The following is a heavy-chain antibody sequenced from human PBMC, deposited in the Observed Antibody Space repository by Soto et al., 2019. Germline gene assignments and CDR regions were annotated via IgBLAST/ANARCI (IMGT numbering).Heavy chain of an antibody. J-gene: IGHJ6*02. D-gene: IGHD6-19*01. V-gene: IGHV1-2*04. Sequence: ASVKVSCKASGYTFTGYYMHWVRQAPGQGLEWMGWINPNSGGTNYAQKFQGWVTMTRDTSISTAYMELSRLGSDDTAVYYCAIVGYSSPPSYYYYGMDVWGQGTTVTVSS. CDR2: INPNSGGT. CDR3: AIVGYSSPPSYYYYGMDV. CDR1: GYTFTGYY.